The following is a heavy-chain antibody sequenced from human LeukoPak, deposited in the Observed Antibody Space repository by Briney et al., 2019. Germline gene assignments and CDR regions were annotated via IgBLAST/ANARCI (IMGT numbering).Heavy chain of an antibody. CDR1: GGSISSSSYY. CDR2: INYSGST. D-gene: IGHD5-12*01. V-gene: IGHV4-39*01. CDR3: ARHGDSGYDYFDY. Sequence: SETLSLTCTVSGGSISSSSYYWGWIRQPPGKGLEWIGSINYSGSTYYNPSLKSRVTISVDTSKNQFSLKLSSVTAADTAVYYCARHGDSGYDYFDYWGQGTLVTVSS. J-gene: IGHJ4*02.